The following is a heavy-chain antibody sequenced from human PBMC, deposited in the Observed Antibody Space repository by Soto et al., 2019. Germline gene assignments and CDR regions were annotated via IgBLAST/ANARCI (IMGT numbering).Heavy chain of an antibody. CDR1: GFTVSSNY. CDR2: IYSGGST. CDR3: AGGYGDWYYYYYYMDV. D-gene: IGHD4-17*01. J-gene: IGHJ6*03. Sequence: PGGSLRLSCAASGFTVSSNYMSWVRQAPGKGLEWVSVIYSGGSTYYADSVKGRFTISRDNSKNTLYLQMDSLRAEDTAVYYCAGGYGDWYYYYYYMDVWGKGTTVTLSS. V-gene: IGHV3-53*01.